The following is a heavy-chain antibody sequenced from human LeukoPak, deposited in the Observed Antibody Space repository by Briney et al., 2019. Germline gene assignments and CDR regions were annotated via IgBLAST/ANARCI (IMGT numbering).Heavy chain of an antibody. CDR2: IYYSGST. CDR3: ARRLGGSGSYYY. V-gene: IGHV4-39*01. CDR1: GGSISSSSYY. J-gene: IGHJ4*02. D-gene: IGHD3-10*01. Sequence: PSETLSLTCTVSGGSISSSSYYWGWIRQPPGKGLEWIGSIYYSGSTYYNSSLKSRLTISVDTSKNQFSLKLSSVTAADTAVYYCARRLGGSGSYYYWGQGTLVTVSS.